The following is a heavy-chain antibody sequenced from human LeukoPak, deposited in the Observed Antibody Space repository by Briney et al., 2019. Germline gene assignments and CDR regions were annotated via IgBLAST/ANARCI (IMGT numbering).Heavy chain of an antibody. J-gene: IGHJ3*02. CDR1: GFRFSSYW. V-gene: IGHV3-74*01. Sequence: AGGSLRLSCAASGFRFSSYWMHWVRQAPGKGLVWVSRINTDGSTTTYADSARGRFTISRDNAKNTLSLQMNSLRAEDTAVYYCARDLGYCSGGNCISKAAFDIWGQGTMVTVSS. CDR3: ARDLGYCSGGNCISKAAFDI. CDR2: INTDGSTT. D-gene: IGHD2-15*01.